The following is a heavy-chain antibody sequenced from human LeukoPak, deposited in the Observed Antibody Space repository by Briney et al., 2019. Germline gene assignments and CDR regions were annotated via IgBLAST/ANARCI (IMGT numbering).Heavy chain of an antibody. V-gene: IGHV3-23*01. Sequence: GGSLRLSCAASGFTFSSYAMSWVRQAPGKGLEWVSGFSNSGGSAFYADSVKGRFTISGDKSKDTLYLQMNSLRAEDTAVYYCARDSVMDLWGRGTLVTVSS. CDR3: ARDSVMDL. J-gene: IGHJ2*01. D-gene: IGHD3-10*01. CDR2: FSNSGGSA. CDR1: GFTFSSYA.